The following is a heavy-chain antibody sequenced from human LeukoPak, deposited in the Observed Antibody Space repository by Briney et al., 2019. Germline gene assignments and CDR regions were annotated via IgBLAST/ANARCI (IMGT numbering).Heavy chain of an antibody. D-gene: IGHD6-13*01. CDR1: GGSISSSSYY. V-gene: IGHV4-39*01. J-gene: IGHJ5*02. CDR3: AKHGGRYSSSWYPT. CDR2: LYYSGST. Sequence: SETLSLTCTVSGGSISSSSYYWGWIRQPPGKGLEWIGSLYYSGSTYYNPSLKSRVTMSVDTSKNQFSLKLNSVTAADTAVYYCAKHGGRYSSSWYPTWGQGTLVTVSS.